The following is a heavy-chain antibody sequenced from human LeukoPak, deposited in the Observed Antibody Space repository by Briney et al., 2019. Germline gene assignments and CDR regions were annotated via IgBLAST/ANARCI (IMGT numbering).Heavy chain of an antibody. J-gene: IGHJ4*02. Sequence: GESLKISCEVSEYNFSNYWIGWVRQRPGKGLEWMGIIFPGDSDTRYSPSFQGQVTISADKSISTAYLQWSSLKASDTAMYYCARHSGSYYVDYWGQGTLVTVSS. D-gene: IGHD1-26*01. CDR1: EYNFSNYW. CDR3: ARHSGSYYVDY. CDR2: IFPGDSDT. V-gene: IGHV5-51*01.